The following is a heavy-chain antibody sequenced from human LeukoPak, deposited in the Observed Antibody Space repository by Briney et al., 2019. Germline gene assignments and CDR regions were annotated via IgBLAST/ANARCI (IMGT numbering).Heavy chain of an antibody. Sequence: PGGSLRLSCAASGFTFSSYSMNWVRQAPGKGLEWVSYISSSSSTIYYADSVKGRFTISRDNAKNSLYLQMNSLRAEDTAVYYCAKEAGKRKNWFDPWGQGTLVTVSS. CDR3: AKEAGKRKNWFDP. V-gene: IGHV3-48*04. CDR2: ISSSSSTI. D-gene: IGHD1-1*01. CDR1: GFTFSSYS. J-gene: IGHJ5*02.